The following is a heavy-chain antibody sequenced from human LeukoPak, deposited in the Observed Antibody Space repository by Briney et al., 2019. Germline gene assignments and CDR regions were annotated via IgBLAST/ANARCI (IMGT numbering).Heavy chain of an antibody. CDR3: ARASGYAYYYYYMDV. V-gene: IGHV4-39*07. CDR2: IYYSGST. Sequence: SETLSLTCTVSGGSISSSSYYWGWIRQPPGKGLEWIGSIYYSGSTYYNPSLKSRVTISVDTSKNQFSLKLSSVTAADTAVYYCARASGYAYYYYYMDVWGKGTTVTVSS. CDR1: GGSISSSSYY. D-gene: IGHD3-3*01. J-gene: IGHJ6*03.